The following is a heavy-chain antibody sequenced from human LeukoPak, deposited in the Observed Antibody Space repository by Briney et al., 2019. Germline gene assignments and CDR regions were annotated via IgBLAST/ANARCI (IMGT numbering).Heavy chain of an antibody. D-gene: IGHD5-18*01. CDR2: VYHGVST. CDR1: GYSITSAYY. Sequence: PSETLSLTCTVSGYSITSAYYWGWVRQPPGKGLEWVGNVYHGVSTYYNPSLKSRVTISVDASKNQFSLKLSSLTAADTAVYYCARDLYSYNLDAEYWGQGTLVTVSS. CDR3: ARDLYSYNLDAEY. J-gene: IGHJ4*02. V-gene: IGHV4-38-2*02.